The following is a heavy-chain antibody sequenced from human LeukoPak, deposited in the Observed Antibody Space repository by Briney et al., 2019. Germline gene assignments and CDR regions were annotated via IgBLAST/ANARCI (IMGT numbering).Heavy chain of an antibody. V-gene: IGHV3-66*01. J-gene: IGHJ4*02. CDR1: GFSVSNYY. CDR2: IYSGGSI. D-gene: IGHD6-13*01. Sequence: PGGSLRLSCAASGFSVSNYYMHWVRQAPGKGLEWVSVIYSGGSIYYADSVKGRFIISRDNSKNTLDLQMNSLRAEDTAVYYCARGAAAEKIFDYWGQGTLVTVSS. CDR3: ARGAAAEKIFDY.